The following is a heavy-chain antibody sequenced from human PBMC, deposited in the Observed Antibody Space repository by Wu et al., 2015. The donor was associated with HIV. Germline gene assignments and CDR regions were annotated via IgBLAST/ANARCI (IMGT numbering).Heavy chain of an antibody. CDR3: ARLQSLHGLYSNADY. CDR2: IIPLFGTT. D-gene: IGHD3-10*01. V-gene: IGHV1-69*12. J-gene: IGHJ4*02. Sequence: QVHLVQSGAEMKKPGSSVKVACKASGGTFKSFAISWVRQAPGQGLEWMGGIIPLFGTTNYAQKFQGRVTITADESTSTGYMELNSLNSDDTAVYYCARLQSLHGLYSNADYWGQGTLVTVSS. CDR1: GGTFKSFA.